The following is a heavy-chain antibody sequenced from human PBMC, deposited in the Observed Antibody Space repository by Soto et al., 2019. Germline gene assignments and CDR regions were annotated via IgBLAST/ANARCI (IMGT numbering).Heavy chain of an antibody. D-gene: IGHD3-10*01. Sequence: GGSLRLSCAASGFTFSDYYMSWLRQAPGKGLEWVSYISDSSGYTNYADSVKGRFTISRDNAKNSLFLQMNTLRAEDTAVYYCAALYGSGTYLAAIDFWGQGTLVTVSS. CDR1: GFTFSDYY. CDR3: AALYGSGTYLAAIDF. J-gene: IGHJ4*02. V-gene: IGHV3-11*06. CDR2: ISDSSGYT.